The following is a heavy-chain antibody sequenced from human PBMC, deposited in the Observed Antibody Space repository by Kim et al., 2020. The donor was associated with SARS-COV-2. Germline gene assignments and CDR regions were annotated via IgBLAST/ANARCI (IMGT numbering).Heavy chain of an antibody. Sequence: SETLSLTCTVSADSISGSTYYWAWIRQPPGKGLEWIGSVYCSGGTFYSPSLKSRVTISVDTSKNQFSLILNSVTAADTAVYYCARRRPSGPVDYWGQGTLVTVSS. D-gene: IGHD6-25*01. CDR3: ARRRPSGPVDY. CDR1: ADSISGSTYY. CDR2: VYCSGGT. V-gene: IGHV4-39*01. J-gene: IGHJ4*02.